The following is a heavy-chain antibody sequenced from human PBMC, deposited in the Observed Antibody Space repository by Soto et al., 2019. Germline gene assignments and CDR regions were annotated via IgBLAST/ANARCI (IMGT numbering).Heavy chain of an antibody. CDR3: ATEYYDILTGYYIS. D-gene: IGHD3-9*01. Sequence: QLQLQEWGPGLVKPSETLSLTCTVSGGSISSSSYYWGWIRQPPGKGLEWIGSIYYSGSTYYNPPLKSRVTIAVDTSKNQFSLKLSSVTAADTAVYYCATEYYDILTGYYISWGQGTLVTVSS. V-gene: IGHV4-39*01. CDR1: GGSISSSSYY. CDR2: IYYSGST. J-gene: IGHJ5*02.